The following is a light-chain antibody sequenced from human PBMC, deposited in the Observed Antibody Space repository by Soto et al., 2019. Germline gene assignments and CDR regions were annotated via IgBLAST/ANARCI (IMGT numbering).Light chain of an antibody. J-gene: IGLJ2*01. V-gene: IGLV2-8*01. CDR1: SSDVGGYNY. Sequence: QSVLTQPPSASGSPGQSVTISCTGTSSDVGGYNYVSWYQQHPGKAPNLMIYEVSKRPSGVPDRFSGYKSGNTASLTVSGLQAADEADYYCSSYAGSHVVFGGGTKLTVL. CDR2: EVS. CDR3: SSYAGSHVV.